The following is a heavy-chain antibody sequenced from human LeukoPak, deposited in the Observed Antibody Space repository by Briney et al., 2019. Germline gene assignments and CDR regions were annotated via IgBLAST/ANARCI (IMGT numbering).Heavy chain of an antibody. D-gene: IGHD3-10*01. CDR3: ARSRSGTRWSISIDY. CDR1: GGSISSYY. Sequence: SETLSLTCTVSGGSISSYYWSWIRQPPGKGLEWIGYIYYSGSTNYNPSLKSRVTISVDTSKNQFSLRLSSVTAADTALYYCARSRSGTRWSISIDYWGQGTLVTVSS. CDR2: IYYSGST. J-gene: IGHJ4*02. V-gene: IGHV4-59*08.